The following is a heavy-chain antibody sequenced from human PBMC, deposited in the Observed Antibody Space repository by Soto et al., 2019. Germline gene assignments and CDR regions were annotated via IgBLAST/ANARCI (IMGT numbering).Heavy chain of an antibody. CDR1: GFTFISYA. CDR3: ARNVPGSTTRPDYWYFDI. V-gene: IGHV3-23*01. J-gene: IGHJ2*01. CDR2: ISGGGDAT. D-gene: IGHD3-10*02. Sequence: EVQLLESGGGLVQPGGSLRLSCAASGFTFISYAMNWVRQAPGTGLQWVSAISGGGDATFYADSVKGRFTISRDNSRNTVTLQMNSLGADDTAVYYCARNVPGSTTRPDYWYFDIGGVCTLVTVSS.